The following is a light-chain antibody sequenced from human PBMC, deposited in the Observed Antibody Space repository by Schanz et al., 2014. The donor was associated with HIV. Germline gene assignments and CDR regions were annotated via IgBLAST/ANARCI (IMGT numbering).Light chain of an antibody. CDR2: EVS. CDR1: SSDVGGDNY. V-gene: IGLV2-14*01. Sequence: QSGLTQPASVSGSPGQSITISCTGTSSDVGGDNYVSWYQQHPGKAPKLMIFEVSNRPSGVPDRFSGSQSGTSASLAISGLQSEDEADYHCAAWDDSLNGWVFGGGTKLTVL. J-gene: IGLJ3*02. CDR3: AAWDDSLNGWV.